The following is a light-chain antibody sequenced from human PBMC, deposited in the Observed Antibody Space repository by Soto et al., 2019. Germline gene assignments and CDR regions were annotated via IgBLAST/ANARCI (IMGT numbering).Light chain of an antibody. CDR2: GAS. V-gene: IGKV3D-20*02. J-gene: IGKJ4*01. CDR3: QQRSNWL. CDR1: QTFSNSF. Sequence: EIVLTQSPATLSLSQGERATLSCRASQTFSNSFLSWFQQIPGQAPRLLIYGASSRATGIPDRFSGSGSGTDFTLTISSLEPEDFAVYYCQQRSNWLFGGGTKVDIK.